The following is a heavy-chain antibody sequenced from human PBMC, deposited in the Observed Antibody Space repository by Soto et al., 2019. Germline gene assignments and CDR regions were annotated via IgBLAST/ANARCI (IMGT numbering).Heavy chain of an antibody. CDR2: IYPRDSDT. D-gene: IGHD1-26*01. CDR1: GYSFPDYW. Sequence: GESLKISCKGSGYSFPDYWIGWVRQMPGKGLEWMGIIYPRDSDTRYSPSFQGQVTISADKSISTAYLQWSNLKASDTAMYYCARRRSGSYQDYWGQGTLVTVSS. J-gene: IGHJ4*02. CDR3: ARRRSGSYQDY. V-gene: IGHV5-51*01.